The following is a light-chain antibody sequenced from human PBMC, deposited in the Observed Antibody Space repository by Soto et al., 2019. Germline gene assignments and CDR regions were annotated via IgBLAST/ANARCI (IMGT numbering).Light chain of an antibody. CDR1: QSVSSSY. J-gene: IGKJ1*01. CDR3: QQSYSTLWT. CDR2: GAS. Sequence: EIVLTQSPGTLSLSPGERATLSCRASQSVSSSYLAWYQQKPGQAPRLLIYGASNRATGIPDRFSGSGSGTDFTLTISSLQPEDFATYYCQQSYSTLWTFGQGTKVDIK. V-gene: IGKV3-20*01.